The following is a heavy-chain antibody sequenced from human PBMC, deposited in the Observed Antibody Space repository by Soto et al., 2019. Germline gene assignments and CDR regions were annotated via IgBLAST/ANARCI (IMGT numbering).Heavy chain of an antibody. Sequence: EVQLVESGGGLVQPGGSLRLSCAASGFTLSSYNMNWVRQAPGTGLEWVSYISGSSDTIYSADSVKGRFTISRDNAKNSLYLQMDSLRDEDTAVYYCARDHGGSTWFVGIYYYFGVDVWGQGTTVTVSS. CDR3: ARDHGGSTWFVGIYYYFGVDV. CDR1: GFTLSSYN. D-gene: IGHD6-13*01. J-gene: IGHJ6*02. CDR2: ISGSSDTI. V-gene: IGHV3-48*02.